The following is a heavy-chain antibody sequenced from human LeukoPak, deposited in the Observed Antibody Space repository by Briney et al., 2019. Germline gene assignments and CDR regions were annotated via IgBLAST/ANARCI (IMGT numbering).Heavy chain of an antibody. D-gene: IGHD3-10*01. CDR3: ARVPMVREVLFQH. J-gene: IGHJ1*01. Sequence: SETLYLTCTVSGGSISSGGYYWSWIRQHPGKGLEWIGYIYYSGSTYYNPSLKSRVTISVDTSKNQFSLKLSSVTAADTAVYYCARVPMVREVLFQHWGQGTLVTVSS. CDR1: GGSISSGGYY. V-gene: IGHV4-31*03. CDR2: IYYSGST.